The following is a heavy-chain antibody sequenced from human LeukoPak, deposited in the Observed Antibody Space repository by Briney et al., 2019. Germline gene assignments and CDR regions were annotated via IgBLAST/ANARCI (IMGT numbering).Heavy chain of an antibody. V-gene: IGHV3-9*01. J-gene: IGHJ2*01. CDR1: GFTFDDYA. D-gene: IGHD2-15*01. CDR3: ARGRGVYGYWYFDL. Sequence: GGSLRLSCAASGFTFDDYAMHWVRQAPGKGLEWVSGVGWNSGGIVYADSVKGRFAISRDNSKITVYLEMNSLRAEDTAVYYCARGRGVYGYWYFDLWGRGTLVTVSS. CDR2: VGWNSGGI.